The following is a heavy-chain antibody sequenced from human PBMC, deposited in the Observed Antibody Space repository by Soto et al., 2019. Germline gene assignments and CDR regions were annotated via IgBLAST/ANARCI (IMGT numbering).Heavy chain of an antibody. CDR3: ARDHLAAASYFDY. D-gene: IGHD6-13*01. CDR1: GFPFSSYG. CDR2: IWYDGSNK. Sequence: GGSLRLPCAASGFPFSSYGMHWVRQAPGKGLEWVAVIWYDGSNKYYADSVKGRFTISRDNSKNTLYLQMNSLRAEDTAVYYCARDHLAAASYFDYWGQGTLVTVSS. J-gene: IGHJ4*02. V-gene: IGHV3-33*01.